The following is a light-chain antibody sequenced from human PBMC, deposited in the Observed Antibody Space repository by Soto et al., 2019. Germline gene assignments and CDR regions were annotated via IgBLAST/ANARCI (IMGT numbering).Light chain of an antibody. Sequence: EIVLTQSPATLSLSPGERATLSCRASQSVSNYLSWYQQKPGLAPRLLMYETSRRATGIPARFSGSGSGTDFTLTISSLQPEDVATYYCQKYNSAPRTFGQGTKVDIK. CDR1: QSVSNY. CDR2: ETS. V-gene: IGKV3-11*01. CDR3: QKYNSAPRT. J-gene: IGKJ1*01.